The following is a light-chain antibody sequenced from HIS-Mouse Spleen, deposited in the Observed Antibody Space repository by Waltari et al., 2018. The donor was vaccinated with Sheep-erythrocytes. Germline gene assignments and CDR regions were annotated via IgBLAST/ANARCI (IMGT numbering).Light chain of an antibody. CDR1: QSVSSY. CDR3: QQRSNWLT. CDR2: DAS. V-gene: IGKV3-11*01. J-gene: IGKJ4*01. Sequence: EILFTQSPPTLSLSPGERATLSCMASQSVSSYLAWYQQKPGQAPRLLIYDASNRATGIPARFSGSGSGTDFTLTISSLEPEDFAVYYCQQRSNWLTFGGGTKVEIK.